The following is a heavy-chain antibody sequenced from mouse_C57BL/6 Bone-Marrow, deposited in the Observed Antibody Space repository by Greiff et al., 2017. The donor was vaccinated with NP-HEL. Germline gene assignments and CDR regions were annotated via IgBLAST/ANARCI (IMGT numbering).Heavy chain of an antibody. CDR1: GYTFTSYG. D-gene: IGHD1-1*01. CDR3: ERGADYCGSSRYFDV. V-gene: IGHV1-81*01. Sequence: VQLQQSGAELARPGASVKLSCKASGYTFTSYGISWVKQRTGQGLEWIGEIYPRSGNTYYNEKFKGKATLTADKSSSTAYMELRSLTSEDSAVYFCERGADYCGSSRYFDVWGTGTTVTVSS. J-gene: IGHJ1*03. CDR2: IYPRSGNT.